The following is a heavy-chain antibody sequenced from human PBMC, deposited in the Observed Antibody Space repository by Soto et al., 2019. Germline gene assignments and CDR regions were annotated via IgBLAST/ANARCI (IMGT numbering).Heavy chain of an antibody. V-gene: IGHV3-15*01. J-gene: IGHJ4*02. CDR3: TTHCRSKVEYCGGGDY. Sequence: NPGGSLRLSCAASGFSFSDAWMSWVRQAPGKGLEWVGRVKSITDGGTRDYAAPVKGRFTVSRDDLENTVYLQMNSLESEDTAVYYCTTHCRSKVEYCGGGDYWGQGTLVTVSS. CDR1: GFSFSDAW. CDR2: VKSITDGGTR. D-gene: IGHD2-21*01.